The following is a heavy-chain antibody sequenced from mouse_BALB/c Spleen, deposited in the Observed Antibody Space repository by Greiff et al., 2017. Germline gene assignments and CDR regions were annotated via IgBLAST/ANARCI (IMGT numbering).Heavy chain of an antibody. V-gene: IGHV1-5*01. Sequence: VQLQQSGTVLARPGASVKMSCKASGYTFTSYWMHWVKQRPGQGLEWIGAIYPGNSDTSYNQKFEGKAKLTAVTSTSTAYMELSSLTNEDSAVYYCTRGATATGFAYWGQGTLVTVSA. J-gene: IGHJ3*01. D-gene: IGHD1-2*01. CDR3: TRGATATGFAY. CDR1: GYTFTSYW. CDR2: IYPGNSDT.